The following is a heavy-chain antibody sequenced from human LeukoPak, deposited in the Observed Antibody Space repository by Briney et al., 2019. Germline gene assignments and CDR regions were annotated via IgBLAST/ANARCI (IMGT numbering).Heavy chain of an antibody. V-gene: IGHV3-23*01. CDR1: GFTFSSYA. J-gene: IGHJ4*02. D-gene: IGHD3-16*02. CDR3: AKDRGHYDYVWGSYPYFDY. CDR2: ISGSGGST. Sequence: GGSLRLSCAASGFTFSSYAMSWIRQAPGKGLEWVSAISGSGGSTYYADSVKGRFTISRDNSKNTLYLQMNSLRAEDTAVYYCAKDRGHYDYVWGSYPYFDYWGQGTLVTVSS.